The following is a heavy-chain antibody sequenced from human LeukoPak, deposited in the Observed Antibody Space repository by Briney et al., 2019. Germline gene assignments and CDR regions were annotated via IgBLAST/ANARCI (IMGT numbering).Heavy chain of an antibody. CDR1: GFTFSSYP. V-gene: IGHV3-23*01. J-gene: IGHJ4*02. CDR3: AKDRDYVPDY. Sequence: PGGSLRLSCAASGFTFSSYPVSWVRQAPGRGLEWVSAISGNGGTANYADSAKGRFTISRDNSKNTLYLQMNSLRAEDTAVYYCAKDRDYVPDYWGQGTLVTVSS. CDR2: ISGNGGTA. D-gene: IGHD3-10*02.